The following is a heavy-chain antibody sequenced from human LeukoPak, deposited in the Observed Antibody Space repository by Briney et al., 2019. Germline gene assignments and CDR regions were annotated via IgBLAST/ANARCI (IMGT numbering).Heavy chain of an antibody. Sequence: GGSLRLSCAASGFTFSSYAMSWVRQAPGKGLEWVSGISDSGGSTYYADSVKGRFTISRDNSKNTLYLQMNSLRAEDTAVYYCAKGGIVVVITGTWGQEPWSPSPQ. V-gene: IGHV3-23*01. J-gene: IGHJ5*01. D-gene: IGHD3-22*01. CDR3: AKGGIVVVITGT. CDR1: GFTFSSYA. CDR2: ISDSGGST.